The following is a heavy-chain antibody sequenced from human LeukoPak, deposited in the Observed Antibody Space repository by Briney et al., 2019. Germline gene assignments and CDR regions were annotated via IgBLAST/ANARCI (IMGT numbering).Heavy chain of an antibody. Sequence: GGSLRLSCAASGFTFSNAWMNWVRQAPGKGLEWVGRIKSKTDGGTTDYAAPVKGRFTISREDSKNTLYLQMNSLKTEDTAVYYCTTTPYYDYVWGSYRPDYWGQGTLVTVSS. CDR1: GFTFSNAW. CDR2: IKSKTDGGTT. CDR3: TTTPYYDYVWGSYRPDY. V-gene: IGHV3-15*01. D-gene: IGHD3-16*02. J-gene: IGHJ4*02.